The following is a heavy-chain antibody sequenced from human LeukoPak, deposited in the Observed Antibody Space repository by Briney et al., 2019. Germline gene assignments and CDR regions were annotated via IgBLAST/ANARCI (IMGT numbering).Heavy chain of an antibody. CDR3: AKDLMAYSSGNNWFDP. CDR1: GFTFSSYA. Sequence: GGSLRLSCAASGFTFSSYAMSWVRQAPGKGPEWVSAISGSGGSTYYADSVKGRFTISRDNSKNTLYLQMNSLRAEDTAVYYCAKDLMAYSSGNNWFDPWGQGTLVTVSS. CDR2: ISGSGGST. J-gene: IGHJ5*02. V-gene: IGHV3-23*01. D-gene: IGHD6-19*01.